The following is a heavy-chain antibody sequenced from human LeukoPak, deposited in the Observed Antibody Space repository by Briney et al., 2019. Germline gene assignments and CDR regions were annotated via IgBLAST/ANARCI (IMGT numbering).Heavy chain of an antibody. V-gene: IGHV3-48*01. CDR2: ISSSSSTI. Sequence: GSLRLSCAASGFTFSSYSMNWVRQAPGKGLEWVSYISSSSSTIYYADSVKGRFTISRDNAKNSLYLQMNSLRAEDTAVYYCARSDAKWWAPDPFDYWVQGTLVTVSS. CDR1: GFTFSSYS. CDR3: ARSDAKWWAPDPFDY. J-gene: IGHJ4*02. D-gene: IGHD2-8*01.